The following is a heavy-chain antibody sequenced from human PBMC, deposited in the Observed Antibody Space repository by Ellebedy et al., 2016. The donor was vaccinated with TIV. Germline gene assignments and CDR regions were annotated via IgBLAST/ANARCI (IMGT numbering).Heavy chain of an antibody. J-gene: IGHJ6*02. V-gene: IGHV3-11*05. D-gene: IGHD2-15*01. CDR1: GFTFSDYY. CDR3: ARVDCSGGSCYEPNMDV. Sequence: GESLKISXAASGFTFSDYYMSWIRQAPGKGLEWVSYISSSSSYTNYADSVKGRFTISRDNAKNSLYLQMNSLRAEDTAVYYCARVDCSGGSCYEPNMDVWGQGTTVTVSS. CDR2: ISSSSSYT.